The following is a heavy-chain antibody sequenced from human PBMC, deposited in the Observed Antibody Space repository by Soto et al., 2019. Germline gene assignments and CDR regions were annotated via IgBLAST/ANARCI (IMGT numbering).Heavy chain of an antibody. CDR1: GGSISSGGYY. Sequence: PSETLSLTCTVSGGSISSGGYYWNWIRQHPGKGLEWIGYIYYSGSTNYNPSLKSRVTMSVDTSKNQFSLKLTSVNAADTAVYYCTRGGDAYKNGHWGQGTLVTVSS. J-gene: IGHJ4*02. V-gene: IGHV4-61*08. CDR2: IYYSGST. D-gene: IGHD2-21*01. CDR3: TRGGDAYKNGH.